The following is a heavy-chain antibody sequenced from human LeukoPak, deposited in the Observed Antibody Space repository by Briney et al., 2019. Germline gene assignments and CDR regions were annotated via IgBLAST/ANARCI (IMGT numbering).Heavy chain of an antibody. CDR3: ARVEIREIVVVITSYYYYYMDV. V-gene: IGHV4-34*01. CDR2: INHSGST. J-gene: IGHJ6*03. Sequence: AETLSLTCAVYGGSLRGYYGSWLREPPGKGLEWCGEINHSGSTNYNPSLKSGVTISVDTSKNQFSLKLRSVTAADTAVYYCARVEIREIVVVITSYYYYYMDVWGKGTTVTVSS. CDR1: GGSLRGYY. D-gene: IGHD3-22*01.